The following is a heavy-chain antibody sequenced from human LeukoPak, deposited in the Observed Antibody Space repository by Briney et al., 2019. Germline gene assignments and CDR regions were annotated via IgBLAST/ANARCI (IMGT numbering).Heavy chain of an antibody. V-gene: IGHV3-30*18. D-gene: IGHD6-6*01. CDR1: GFTFSSYG. Sequence: PGGSLRLSCAASGFTFSSYGMHWVRQAPGKGLEWVAVISYDGSNKYYANSVKGRFTISRDNSKNTLYLQMNSLRVEDTAVYYCAKGSSSSRPYYFDYWGQGALVTVSS. CDR3: AKGSSSSRPYYFDY. J-gene: IGHJ4*02. CDR2: ISYDGSNK.